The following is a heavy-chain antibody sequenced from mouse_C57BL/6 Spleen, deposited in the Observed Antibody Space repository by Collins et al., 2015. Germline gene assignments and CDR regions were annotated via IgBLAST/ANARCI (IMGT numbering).Heavy chain of an antibody. Sequence: QVQLQQPGTEVVKPGASVKLSCKASGYTFTNYWMHWVKQRPGQGLEWIGNIHPSKGGSKCSEKFKSRATLTVDKSSSTAYMQLSSLTSEDSAVYYCARSYDGFWGQGTTLIVSS. J-gene: IGHJ2*01. D-gene: IGHD2-3*01. CDR2: IHPSKGGS. V-gene: IGHV1-53*01. CDR1: GYTFTNYW. CDR3: ARSYDGF.